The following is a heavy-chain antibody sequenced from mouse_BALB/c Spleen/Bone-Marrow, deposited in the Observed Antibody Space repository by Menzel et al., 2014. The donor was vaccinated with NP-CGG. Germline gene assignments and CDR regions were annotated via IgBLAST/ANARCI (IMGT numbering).Heavy chain of an antibody. CDR2: MYPGNVNT. CDR3: ARSFSGRSMDY. D-gene: IGHD1-1*01. V-gene: IGHV1S56*01. J-gene: IGHJ4*01. CDR1: GYTFTSYY. Sequence: VKLQESGPELVKPGASVRISCKASGYTFTSYYIHWLKQRPGQGLEWIGWMYPGNVNTKYNEKFKGKATLTADKSSGTAYMQLSSLTSEDSAVYFCARSFSGRSMDYWGQGTSVTVSS.